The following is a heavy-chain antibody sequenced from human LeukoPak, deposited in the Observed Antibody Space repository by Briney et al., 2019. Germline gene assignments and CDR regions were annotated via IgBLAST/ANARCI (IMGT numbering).Heavy chain of an antibody. Sequence: SVKVSCKASGGTFSRHAISWVRQAPGQGLEWVGGIIPMFGTANYAQKFQGRVTITMDESTSTGYMELSSLRSEDTAVYYCATPYYDSSGYHALDYWGQGTLVTVSS. J-gene: IGHJ4*02. CDR1: GGTFSRHA. V-gene: IGHV1-69*05. CDR3: ATPYYDSSGYHALDY. CDR2: IIPMFGTA. D-gene: IGHD3-22*01.